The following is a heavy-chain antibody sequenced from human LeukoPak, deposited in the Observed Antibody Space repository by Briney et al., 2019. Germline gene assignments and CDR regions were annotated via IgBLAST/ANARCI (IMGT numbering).Heavy chain of an antibody. CDR1: GFTFDDYA. Sequence: AGGSLRLSCTASGFTFDDYAMHWVRQAPGKGLEWVSGINWNSGTISYADSVKGRFTISRDNAKNSLYLQMNSLRAEDTALYYCAKDTNKVMDFYMDVWGTGTTVTVSS. CDR2: INWNSGTI. D-gene: IGHD3-16*01. V-gene: IGHV3-9*01. J-gene: IGHJ6*03. CDR3: AKDTNKVMDFYMDV.